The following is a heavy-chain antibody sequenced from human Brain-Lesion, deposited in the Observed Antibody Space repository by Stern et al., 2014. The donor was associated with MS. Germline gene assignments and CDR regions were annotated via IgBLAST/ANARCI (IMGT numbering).Heavy chain of an antibody. J-gene: IGHJ4*02. CDR2: IYPGDSGT. CDR3: ATPAAGWSIDY. D-gene: IGHD6-13*01. CDR1: GYSFTSYW. V-gene: IGHV5-51*01. Sequence: VQLVQSGAEVKKPGESLKISCKGSGYSFTSYWIGGVRQMPGKGLEGMGVIYPGDSGTRYSPSFQGQVHISADKSLSTAHLQRSSLKASGPPMYYWATPAAGWSIDYRGPGTLVTVSS.